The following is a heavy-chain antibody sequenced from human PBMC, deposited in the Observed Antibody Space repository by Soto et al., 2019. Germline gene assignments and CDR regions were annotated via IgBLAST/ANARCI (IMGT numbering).Heavy chain of an antibody. CDR3: AADATAWQQMVPSDY. Sequence: QMQLEQSGPEVKKPGTSVKVSCKASGFTVTSSAFQWVRQARGQRLEWIGWIAVGSGYTNYAQRFQDRVTLTRDMSTATTYMELSRLTSEDTAIYYCAADATAWQQMVPSDYWGQGTLVTVSS. V-gene: IGHV1-58*01. J-gene: IGHJ4*02. CDR2: IAVGSGYT. D-gene: IGHD2-8*01. CDR1: GFTVTSSA.